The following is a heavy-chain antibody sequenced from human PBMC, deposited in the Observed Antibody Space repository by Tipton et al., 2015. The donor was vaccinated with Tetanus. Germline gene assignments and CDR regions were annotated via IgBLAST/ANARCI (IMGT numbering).Heavy chain of an antibody. CDR1: GFSISTCY. J-gene: IGHJ5*02. Sequence: SLRLSCAASGFSISTCYINWVRQAPGKGLEWVSVIYSGGDTFYADSVKGRFTISRDNSRNTLYLQMNSLRAEDTAIYYCAKYSLNSQYYGTSGYRTFDPWGQGTLVTVSS. CDR3: AKYSLNSQYYGTSGYRTFDP. D-gene: IGHD3-22*01. V-gene: IGHV3-53*01. CDR2: IYSGGDT.